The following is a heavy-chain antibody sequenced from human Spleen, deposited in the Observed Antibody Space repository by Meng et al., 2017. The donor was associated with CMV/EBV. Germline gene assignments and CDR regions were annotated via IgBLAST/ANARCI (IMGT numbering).Heavy chain of an antibody. V-gene: IGHV1-18*01. CDR2: ISAYNGNT. CDR3: ARETSSSSWAYFDY. CDR1: AYIFTSHG. D-gene: IGHD6-13*01. Sequence: ASVKVSCKASAYIFTSHGISWVRQAPGQGLEWMGWISAYNGNTNYAQKLQGRATMTTDTSTSTAYLELRSLRSNDTAVYYCARETSSSSWAYFDYWGQGTLVTVSS. J-gene: IGHJ4*02.